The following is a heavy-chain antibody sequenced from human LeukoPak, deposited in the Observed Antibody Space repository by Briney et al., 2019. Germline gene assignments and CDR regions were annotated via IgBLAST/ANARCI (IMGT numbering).Heavy chain of an antibody. V-gene: IGHV4-59*01. CDR1: GGSISSYY. D-gene: IGHD3-10*01. CDR3: ARESFYGSGSYYDY. CDR2: IYYSGST. Sequence: SETLSLTCTVSGGSISSYYWSWIRQPPGKGLEWIGYIYYSGSTNYNPSLKSRVTISVDTSKNQFSLKPSSVTAADTAVYYCARESFYGSGSYYDYWGQGTLVTVSS. J-gene: IGHJ4*02.